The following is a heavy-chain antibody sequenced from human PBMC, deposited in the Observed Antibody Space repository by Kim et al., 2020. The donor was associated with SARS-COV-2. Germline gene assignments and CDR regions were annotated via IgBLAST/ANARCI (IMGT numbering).Heavy chain of an antibody. CDR2: ISWNSGSI. Sequence: GGSLRLSCAASGFTFGDYAMHWVRQAPGKGLEWVSGISWNSGSIGYADSVKGRFTISRDNAKNSLYLQMNSLRAEDTALYYCAKDGYCSSTSCYTGYYYGMDVWGQGTTVTVSS. CDR3: AKDGYCSSTSCYTGYYYGMDV. J-gene: IGHJ6*02. D-gene: IGHD2-2*02. V-gene: IGHV3-9*01. CDR1: GFTFGDYA.